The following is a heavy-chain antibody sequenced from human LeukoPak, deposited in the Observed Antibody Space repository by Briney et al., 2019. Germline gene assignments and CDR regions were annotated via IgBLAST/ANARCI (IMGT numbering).Heavy chain of an antibody. CDR2: ISYDGSNK. CDR3: ARDASDTAMDWYFDL. CDR1: GFTFSSYA. J-gene: IGHJ2*01. D-gene: IGHD5-18*01. V-gene: IGHV3-30-3*01. Sequence: PGGSLRLSCAASGFTFSSYAMHWVRQAPGKGLEWVAVISYDGSNKYYADSVKGRFTISRDNSKNTLYLQMNSLRAEDTAVYYCARDASDTAMDWYFDLWGRGTLVTVSS.